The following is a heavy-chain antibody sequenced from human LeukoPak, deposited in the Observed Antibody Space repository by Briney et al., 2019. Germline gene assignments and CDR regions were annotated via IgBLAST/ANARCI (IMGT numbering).Heavy chain of an antibody. J-gene: IGHJ4*02. CDR2: IGTAGDT. CDR1: GFTFSSYD. V-gene: IGHV3-13*01. Sequence: GGSLRLSCAASGFTFSSYDMYWVRQATGKGLEWVSAIGTAGDTYYPGSVKGRFTISRENAKNSLYLQMNSLRAGDTAVYYCARAPGYCSSTSCYSLDYWGQGTLVTVSS. CDR3: ARAPGYCSSTSCYSLDY. D-gene: IGHD2-2*01.